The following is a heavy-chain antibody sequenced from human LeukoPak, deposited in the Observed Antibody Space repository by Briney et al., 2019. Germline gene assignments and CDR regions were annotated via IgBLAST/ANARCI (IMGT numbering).Heavy chain of an antibody. D-gene: IGHD1-26*01. CDR3: ARVAVGASPFDY. Sequence: ASVKVSCKASGYTFTSYYMHWVRQAPGQGLEWMGWINPNSGGTNYAQKFQGSVTMTRDTSISTAYMELSRLRSDDTAVYYCARVAVGASPFDYWGQGTLVTVSS. CDR1: GYTFTSYY. CDR2: INPNSGGT. J-gene: IGHJ4*02. V-gene: IGHV1-2*02.